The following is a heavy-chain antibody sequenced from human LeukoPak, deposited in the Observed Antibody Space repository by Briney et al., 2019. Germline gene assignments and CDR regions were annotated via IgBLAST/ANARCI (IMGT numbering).Heavy chain of an antibody. V-gene: IGHV4-59*08. Sequence: PSETLSLTCTVSGDSISRSYWSWIRQPPGKGLEWIGYMHYSGSTNYNPSLKSRVTISVDTSKNQFSLKVTSVTAADTAVYSCAGHGESCTGNRCYSYYFDYWGQGTLVTVSS. CDR3: AGHGESCTGNRCYSYYFDY. CDR2: MHYSGST. D-gene: IGHD2-15*01. J-gene: IGHJ4*02. CDR1: GDSISRSY.